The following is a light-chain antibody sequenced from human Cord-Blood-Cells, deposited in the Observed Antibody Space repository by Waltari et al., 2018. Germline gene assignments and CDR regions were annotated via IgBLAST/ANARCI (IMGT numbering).Light chain of an antibody. CDR3: QQRSNWPSIT. J-gene: IGKJ5*01. CDR1: QLVSSY. Sequence: EIVLTQSPATLSLSPGERATLSCRASQLVSSYLAWYQQKPGQAPRLLIYDASNRATGIPARFSGSGSGTDFTLTISSLEPEDFAVYYCQQRSNWPSITFGQGTRLEIK. V-gene: IGKV3-11*01. CDR2: DAS.